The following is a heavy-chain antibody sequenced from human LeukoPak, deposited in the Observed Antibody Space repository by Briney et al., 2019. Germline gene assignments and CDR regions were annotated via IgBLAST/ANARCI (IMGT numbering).Heavy chain of an antibody. CDR2: KKKDGSDE. CDR3: ARESFSVVVYSYYMDV. Sequence: GGSLRLSSAPSGFTSCIYWMSWGSHAPGKGVERVANKKKDGSDEYYVAPEQGRFTFSRDNAKNTLYLHMNSLSAEDTAVYYCARESFSVVVYSYYMDVWGKGTTVAVSS. D-gene: IGHD3-3*01. V-gene: IGHV3-7*01. CDR1: GFTSCIYW. J-gene: IGHJ6*03.